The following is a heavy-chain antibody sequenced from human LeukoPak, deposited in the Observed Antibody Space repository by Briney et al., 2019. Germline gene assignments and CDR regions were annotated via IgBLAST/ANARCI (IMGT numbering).Heavy chain of an antibody. Sequence: SETLSHTCTVSGGSISSYYWGWIRQPPGKGLEWIGYIYYSGSTSYNPSLKSRVTISVDTSKNQFSLKLSSVTAADTAVYYCARLYGGNSGWFDPWGQGTLVTVSS. J-gene: IGHJ5*02. CDR2: IYYSGST. V-gene: IGHV4-59*08. CDR3: ARLYGGNSGWFDP. CDR1: GGSISSYY. D-gene: IGHD4-23*01.